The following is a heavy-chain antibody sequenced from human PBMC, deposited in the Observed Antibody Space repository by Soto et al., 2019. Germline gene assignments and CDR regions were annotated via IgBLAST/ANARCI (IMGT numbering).Heavy chain of an antibody. V-gene: IGHV1-2*02. CDR2: IGPESGAT. J-gene: IGHJ4*02. D-gene: IGHD1-26*01. CDR3: GRGRSGQIVIFY. Sequence: GASVKVSCKTSGYTFTGHYIHWVRQAPQQGPEWMGEIGPESGATRYAEKFRGRVTMTMDMSITTVYMELRNLSPDDTAVYYCGRGRSGQIVIFYWGQGSPVTVS. CDR1: GYTFTGHY.